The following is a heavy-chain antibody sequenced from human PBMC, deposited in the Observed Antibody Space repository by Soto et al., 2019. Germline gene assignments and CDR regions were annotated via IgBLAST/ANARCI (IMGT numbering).Heavy chain of an antibody. Sequence: SLRLSCTASGLNFHDYAIIWVRQAPGKGLERVGFIRSRAYGETRDYAASVKGRVNISRDDSKGIAYLQMNSLKTEDSAIYYCTRDVVGYLWVTHRSVHDHWGHGTLVTVSS. CDR2: IRSRAYGETR. D-gene: IGHD3-16*02. J-gene: IGHJ4*01. V-gene: IGHV3-49*04. CDR1: GLNFHDYA. CDR3: TRDVVGYLWVTHRSVHDH.